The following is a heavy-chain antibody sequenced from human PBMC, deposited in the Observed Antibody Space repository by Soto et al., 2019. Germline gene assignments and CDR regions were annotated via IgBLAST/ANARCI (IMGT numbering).Heavy chain of an antibody. CDR3: ARRALRTRSVAFDY. CDR1: GGSISSYY. D-gene: IGHD2-15*01. Sequence: SETLSLTCTVSGGSISSYYWSWIRQPPGKGLEWIGYIYYSGSTNYNPSLKSRVTISVDTSKNQFSLKLSSVTAADTAVYYCARRALRTRSVAFDYWGQGTLVTVSS. V-gene: IGHV4-59*01. J-gene: IGHJ4*02. CDR2: IYYSGST.